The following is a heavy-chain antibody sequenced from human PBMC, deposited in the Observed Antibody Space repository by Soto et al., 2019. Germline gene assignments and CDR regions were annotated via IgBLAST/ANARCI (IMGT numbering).Heavy chain of an antibody. V-gene: IGHV4-61*01. Sequence: KPSETLSLTCSVSGGSVSGPYNYWSWIRQPPGKGLEWIGYIHNSGTTHYNPSLKSRVTISLDTSKNQLSLHLSSVTAADTAVYYCASGERWLHSSFDYWGQGTLVTVSS. D-gene: IGHD4-17*01. CDR2: IHNSGTT. CDR3: ASGERWLHSSFDY. J-gene: IGHJ4*02. CDR1: GGSVSGPYNY.